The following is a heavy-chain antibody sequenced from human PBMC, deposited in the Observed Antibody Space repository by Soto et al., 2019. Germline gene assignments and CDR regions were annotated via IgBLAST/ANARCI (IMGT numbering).Heavy chain of an antibody. J-gene: IGHJ4*02. CDR3: TRGRGTSGWYADY. V-gene: IGHV3-49*04. CDR1: GFVFGDYA. CDR2: VRSETYGGST. D-gene: IGHD6-13*01. Sequence: GGSLRLSCSASGFVFGDYAVTWVRQAPGKGLEWVGVVRSETYGGSTEYAASVKGRFRISRDDSESIAYLQMTGLKTEDTAVYYCTRGRGTSGWYADYWGKGILVTVSS.